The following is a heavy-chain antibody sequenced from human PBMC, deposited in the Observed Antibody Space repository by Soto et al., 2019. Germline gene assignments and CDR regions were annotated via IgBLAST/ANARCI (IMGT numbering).Heavy chain of an antibody. CDR1: GGSISSSSYY. D-gene: IGHD3-22*01. CDR3: MLGSGWKDFDY. V-gene: IGHV4-39*01. CDR2: FYYSGST. Sequence: SEPLSLTCTVSGGSISSSSYYWGWIRQPPGKGLEWIGSFYYSGSTYYNPSFKSRVTISVDTSKNQFSLKLSSVTAADTAVYYCMLGSGWKDFDYWGQGTLVTVSS. J-gene: IGHJ4*02.